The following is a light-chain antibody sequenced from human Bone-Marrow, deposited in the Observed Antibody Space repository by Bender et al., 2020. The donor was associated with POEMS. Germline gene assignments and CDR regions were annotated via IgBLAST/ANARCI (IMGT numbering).Light chain of an antibody. V-gene: IGLV1-40*01. Sequence: QSVLTQPPSVSGAPGQRVTISCTGSSSNTGSGYDINWYQHLPGTAPKLLIYGYNNRPSGVPDRFSGSKSGTSASLAITGLQAEDEGDYYCTSYTTSNTLLFGGGTKLTVL. CDR2: GYN. CDR3: TSYTTSNTLL. CDR1: SSNTGSGYD. J-gene: IGLJ3*02.